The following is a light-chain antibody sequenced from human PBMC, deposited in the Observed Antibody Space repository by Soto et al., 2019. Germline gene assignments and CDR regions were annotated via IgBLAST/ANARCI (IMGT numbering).Light chain of an antibody. Sequence: EIVLTQSPGTLSLSPGERATLSCGASQSVSSNYLAWYQQKPGQAPRLLIFIASSRATGIPDRFSGSGSGTDFTLTISRVEPEDFAVYYCQQYGSSPWTFGQGTKVEIK. CDR2: IAS. V-gene: IGKV3-20*01. CDR3: QQYGSSPWT. CDR1: QSVSSNY. J-gene: IGKJ1*01.